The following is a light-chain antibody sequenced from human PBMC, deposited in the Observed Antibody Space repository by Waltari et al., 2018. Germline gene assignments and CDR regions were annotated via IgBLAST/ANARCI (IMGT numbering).Light chain of an antibody. V-gene: IGKV3-20*01. J-gene: IGKJ2*03. CDR2: GAS. CDR1: QSVSRY. Sequence: VILPQSPATLSLSPGERATLSCRASQSVSRYLAWYQQKPGQAPRLLIYGASSRATGIPDRFSGSGSGTEFTLTISSLEPEDFAVYYCQKYSSSPYSFGQGTKVEIK. CDR3: QKYSSSPYS.